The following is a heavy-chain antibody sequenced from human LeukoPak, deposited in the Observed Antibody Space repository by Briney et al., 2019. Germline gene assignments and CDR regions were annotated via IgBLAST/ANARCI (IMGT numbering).Heavy chain of an antibody. V-gene: IGHV3-7*01. CDR3: ARENDFWSENWFDP. D-gene: IGHD3-3*01. CDR2: IKQDGSEK. Sequence: PGGSLRLSCAASGFTFSSYWMSWVRRAPGKGLEWVANIKQDGSEKYCVDSVKGRFTISRDNAKNSLYLQMNSLRAEDTAVYYCARENDFWSENWFDPWGQGTLVTVSS. J-gene: IGHJ5*02. CDR1: GFTFSSYW.